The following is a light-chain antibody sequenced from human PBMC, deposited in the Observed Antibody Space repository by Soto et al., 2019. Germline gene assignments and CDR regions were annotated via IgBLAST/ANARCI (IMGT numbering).Light chain of an antibody. J-gene: IGKJ2*01. CDR2: AAS. V-gene: IGKV3-20*01. CDR1: QSVSSSF. Sequence: EIVLTQSPATLSLSPGERGTLSCRASQSVSSSFLAWYQQKPGQAPRLLIYAASSRATGIPDRFSGSGSGTDFILTISRLGPEDSAVYYCQQYGSSPLYTFGQGTKLEIK. CDR3: QQYGSSPLYT.